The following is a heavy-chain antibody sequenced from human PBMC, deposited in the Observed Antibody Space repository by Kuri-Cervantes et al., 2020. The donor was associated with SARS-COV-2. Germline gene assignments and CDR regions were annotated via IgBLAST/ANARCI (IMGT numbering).Heavy chain of an antibody. V-gene: IGHV3-13*01. D-gene: IGHD3-10*01. CDR1: GFTLSACD. CDR2: IATSGGT. J-gene: IGHJ2*01. CDR3: VREAPGSASGITSFDL. Sequence: ETLSLTCAASGFTLSACDMHWVRQVTGKGLEWVSTIATSGGTYYLNSVKSRFTISRESARNSLYLQMNSLRVEDTAVYYCVREAPGSASGITSFDLWGRGTLVTVSS.